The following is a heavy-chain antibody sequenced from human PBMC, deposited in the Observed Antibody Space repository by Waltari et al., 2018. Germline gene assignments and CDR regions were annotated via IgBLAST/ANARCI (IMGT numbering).Heavy chain of an antibody. V-gene: IGHV4-59*08. CDR1: GGSVRTYY. J-gene: IGHJ5*01. CDR3: ARHAADSSGYFYGFDS. CDR2: IYHSGRS. D-gene: IGHD3-22*01. Sequence: QVQLQESGPGLVKPSETLSLTCTVSGGSVRTYYWSWIRQPPGKGLEWIGFIYHSGRSDYNPYLKSRVTMSVDTSKNQLSLKLSSVTAADTAVFYCARHAADSSGYFYGFDSWGQGTLVTVSS.